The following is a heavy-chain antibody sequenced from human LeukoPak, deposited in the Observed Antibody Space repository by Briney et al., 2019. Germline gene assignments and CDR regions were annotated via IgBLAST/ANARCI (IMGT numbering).Heavy chain of an antibody. CDR2: ISAYNGHT. V-gene: IGHV1-18*01. CDR3: ARDKDLGAVAGTFDY. Sequence: ASVKVSCKASCYTFSTYGISWVRQAPGQGREWMGWISAYNGHTNNAQKFQGRVNMTTDTSTSTAYMELTSLTSDDTAVYYCARDKDLGAVAGTFDYWGQRTLVTVSS. CDR1: CYTFSTYG. D-gene: IGHD6-19*01. J-gene: IGHJ4*02.